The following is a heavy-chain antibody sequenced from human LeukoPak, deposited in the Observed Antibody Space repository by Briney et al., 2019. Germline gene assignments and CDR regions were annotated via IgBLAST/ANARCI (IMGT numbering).Heavy chain of an antibody. D-gene: IGHD1-14*01. Sequence: GGSLRHSCAASGFTFSSYWMSWVRQAPGKGLEWVANIKPDGSEKYYVDSVKGRFTISRDNAKNSLYLQMSSLRVEDTALYFCARHNPLWGYWGQGTLVTVSS. CDR1: GFTFSSYW. V-gene: IGHV3-7*04. CDR3: ARHNPLWGY. CDR2: IKPDGSEK. J-gene: IGHJ4*02.